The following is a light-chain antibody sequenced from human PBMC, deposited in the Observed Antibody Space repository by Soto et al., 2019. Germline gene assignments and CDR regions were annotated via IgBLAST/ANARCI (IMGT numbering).Light chain of an antibody. Sequence: QSALTQPPSASGAPGQGISISCSGSSSNIGGNSVSWYRQVPGTAPKLLIFSNHQRPSGVPDRFSGSKSGTSASLAISGLQSEDEADYYCSTWDDSLRGLVFGGGTKVTVL. CDR1: SSNIGGNS. J-gene: IGLJ2*01. V-gene: IGLV1-44*01. CDR2: SNH. CDR3: STWDDSLRGLV.